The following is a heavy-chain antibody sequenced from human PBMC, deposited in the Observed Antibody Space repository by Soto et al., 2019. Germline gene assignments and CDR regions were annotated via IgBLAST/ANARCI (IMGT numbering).Heavy chain of an antibody. V-gene: IGHV3-23*01. Sequence: GGSLRLSCAASGFTFSSYAMSWVRQAPGKGLEWVSAISGSGGSTYYADSVKGRFTISRGNSKNTLYLQMNSLRAEDTAVYYCAKWGLGLELLWHYYGMDVWGQGTTVTVSS. CDR1: GFTFSSYA. CDR3: AKWGLGLELLWHYYGMDV. D-gene: IGHD1-7*01. J-gene: IGHJ6*02. CDR2: ISGSGGST.